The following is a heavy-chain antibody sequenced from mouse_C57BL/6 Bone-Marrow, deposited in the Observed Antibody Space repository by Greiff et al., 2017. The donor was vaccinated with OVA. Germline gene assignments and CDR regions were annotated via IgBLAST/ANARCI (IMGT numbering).Heavy chain of an antibody. V-gene: IGHV1-81*01. CDR1: GYTFTSYG. Sequence: QVQLKQSGAELARPGASVKLSCKASGYTFTSYGISWVKQRTGQGLEWIGEIYPRSGNTYYNEKFKGKATLTAAKSSSTAYLELRSLTSEDSAVYFCARPPDLLLRAWCAYWGQGTLVTVSA. CDR2: IYPRSGNT. J-gene: IGHJ3*01. D-gene: IGHD1-1*01. CDR3: ARPPDLLLRAWCAY.